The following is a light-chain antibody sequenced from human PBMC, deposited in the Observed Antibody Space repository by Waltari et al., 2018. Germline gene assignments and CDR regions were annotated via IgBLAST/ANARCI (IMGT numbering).Light chain of an antibody. CDR3: SSYTSSSTLP. CDR1: SSDVGGYNY. J-gene: IGLJ1*01. V-gene: IGLV2-14*01. CDR2: EVS. Sequence: QSALTQPASVSGSPGQSITISCTGTSSDVGGYNYVSWYQQHPGKAPKHMIYEVSNRPSGVSNRFSGAKSGNTASLTISGLQAEDEADYYCSSYTSSSTLPFGTGTKVTVL.